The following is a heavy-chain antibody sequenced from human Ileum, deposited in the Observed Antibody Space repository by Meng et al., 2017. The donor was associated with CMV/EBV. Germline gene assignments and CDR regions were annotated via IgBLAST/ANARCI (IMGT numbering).Heavy chain of an antibody. CDR1: GFTFSSYA. J-gene: IGHJ5*02. Sequence: GESLKISCAASGFTFSSYAMSWVRQAPGKGLEWVSVIYSGGSSTYYADSVKGRFTISRDNSKNTLYLQMNSLRAEDTAVYYCAKDDLGSFGWFDPWGQGTRVTGSS. D-gene: IGHD3-10*01. CDR2: IYSGGSST. V-gene: IGHV3-23*03. CDR3: AKDDLGSFGWFDP.